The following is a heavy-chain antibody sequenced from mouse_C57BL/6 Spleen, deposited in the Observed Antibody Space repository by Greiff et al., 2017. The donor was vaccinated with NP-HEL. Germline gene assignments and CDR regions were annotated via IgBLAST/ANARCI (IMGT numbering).Heavy chain of an antibody. CDR1: GYTFTSYW. Sequence: QVQLQQPGAELVKPGASVKLSCKASGYTFTSYWMQWVKQRPGQGLEWIGEIDPSDSYTNYNQKFTGKATLTVDTSSSTAYMQLSSLTSEDSAVYYCARAGTSWYFDVWGTGTTVTVSS. CDR2: IDPSDSYT. CDR3: ARAGTSWYFDV. J-gene: IGHJ1*03. D-gene: IGHD4-1*01. V-gene: IGHV1-50*01.